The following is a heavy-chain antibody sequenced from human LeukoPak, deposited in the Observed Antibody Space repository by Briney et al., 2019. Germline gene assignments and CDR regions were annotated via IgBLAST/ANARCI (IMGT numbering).Heavy chain of an antibody. Sequence: GGSLRLSCAASGFTFSSYATSWVRQAPGKGLEWVSSISNSGDSTYYADSAKGRFTISRDNSENTVYLQMNSLRADDTAVYYCANNWNMDCWGQGTLVTVSS. D-gene: IGHD1-1*01. J-gene: IGHJ4*02. CDR3: ANNWNMDC. CDR2: ISNSGDST. CDR1: GFTFSSYA. V-gene: IGHV3-23*01.